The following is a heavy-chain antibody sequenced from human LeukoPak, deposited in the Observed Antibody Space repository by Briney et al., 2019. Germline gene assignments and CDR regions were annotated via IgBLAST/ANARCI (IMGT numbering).Heavy chain of an antibody. CDR3: ARGAGYYDSRDWFDP. J-gene: IGHJ5*02. Sequence: PGGSLRLSCAASGFTFSSYEMNWVRQAPGKGLEWVSYISSSGSTIYYADSVKGRFTISRDNAKNSLYLQMNSLRAGDTAVYYCARGAGYYDSRDWFDPWGQGTLVTVSS. D-gene: IGHD3-22*01. CDR1: GFTFSSYE. CDR2: ISSSGSTI. V-gene: IGHV3-48*03.